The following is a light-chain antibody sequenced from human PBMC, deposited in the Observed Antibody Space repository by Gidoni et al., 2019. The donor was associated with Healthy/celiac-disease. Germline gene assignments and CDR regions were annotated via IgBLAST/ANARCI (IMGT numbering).Light chain of an antibody. CDR2: RNN. Sequence: QSVLTHPPSASATPGQRVTISCSGSSSNIGSNYVYWYQQLPGTAPKLLIYRNNQRPSGVPDRFSGSKSGTSASLAISGLRSEDEADYYCAAWDDSLRVFGGGTKLTVL. J-gene: IGLJ3*02. V-gene: IGLV1-47*01. CDR3: AAWDDSLRV. CDR1: SSNIGSNY.